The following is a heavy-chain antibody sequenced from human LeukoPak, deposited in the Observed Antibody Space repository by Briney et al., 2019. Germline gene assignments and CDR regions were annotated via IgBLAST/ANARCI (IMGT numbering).Heavy chain of an antibody. Sequence: KPSETLSLTCTVSGDSISSGSYYWSWIRQPAGKGLEWIGHIYRSGSTNYNASLKSRVTISVDTSKNQFSLKLSSVTAADTAVYYWARGYYDSRGYYEAFQHWGQGTLVTVSS. V-gene: IGHV4-61*09. CDR3: ARGYYDSRGYYEAFQH. CDR2: IYRSGST. CDR1: GDSISSGSYY. D-gene: IGHD3-22*01. J-gene: IGHJ1*01.